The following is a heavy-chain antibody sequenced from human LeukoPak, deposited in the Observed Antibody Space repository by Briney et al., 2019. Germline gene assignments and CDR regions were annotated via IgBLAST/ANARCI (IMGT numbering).Heavy chain of an antibody. CDR1: GYTFTSYY. Sequence: ASVTVSCKASGYTFTSYYMHWVRQAPGQGLEWMGIINPGGGSTSYAQKFQGRVTMTRDTSTSTVYVELSSLRSEDTAVYYCAGGNSHYFDYWGQGTLVTVSS. CDR2: INPGGGST. J-gene: IGHJ4*02. CDR3: AGGNSHYFDY. D-gene: IGHD2-21*02. V-gene: IGHV1-46*01.